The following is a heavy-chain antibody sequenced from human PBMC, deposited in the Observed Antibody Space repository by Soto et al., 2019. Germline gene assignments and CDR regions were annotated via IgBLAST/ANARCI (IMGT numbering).Heavy chain of an antibody. D-gene: IGHD6-6*01. CDR1: GFTFSSYG. CDR3: AKGASIAARPGRVYYYYGMDV. CDR2: ISYDGSNK. V-gene: IGHV3-30*18. J-gene: IGHJ6*02. Sequence: LRLSCAASGFTFSSYGMHWVRQAPGKGLEWVAVISYDGSNKYYADSVKGRFTISRDNSKNTLYLQMNSLRAEDTAVYYCAKGASIAARPGRVYYYYGMDVWGQGTTVTVSS.